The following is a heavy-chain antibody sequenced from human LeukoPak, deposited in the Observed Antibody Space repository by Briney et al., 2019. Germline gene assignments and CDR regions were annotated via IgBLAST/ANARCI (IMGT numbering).Heavy chain of an antibody. CDR2: IKRDGSEK. J-gene: IGHJ4*02. CDR1: GFTFSSYG. D-gene: IGHD6-13*01. Sequence: GGSLRLSCAASGFTFSSYGVHWVRQAPGKGLEWVANIKRDGSEKYYVDSVKGRFTISRDNAKNSLYLQMNSLRTEDTTVYYCARGRGSWYGVYFDYWGQGTLVTVSS. V-gene: IGHV3-7*01. CDR3: ARGRGSWYGVYFDY.